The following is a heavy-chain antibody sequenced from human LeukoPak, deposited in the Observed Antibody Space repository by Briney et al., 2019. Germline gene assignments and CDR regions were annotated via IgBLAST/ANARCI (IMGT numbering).Heavy chain of an antibody. CDR1: GFTFDDHG. CDR3: ARDRLGYDSSSSGLDY. J-gene: IGHJ4*02. V-gene: IGHV3-20*04. D-gene: IGHD6-6*01. Sequence: GGSLRLSCAASGFTFDDHGMSWVRQAPGKGLEWVSGINWNGGSTGYADSVKGRFTISRDNAKNSLYLQMNSLRAEDTALYYCARDRLGYDSSSSGLDYWGQGTLVTVSS. CDR2: INWNGGST.